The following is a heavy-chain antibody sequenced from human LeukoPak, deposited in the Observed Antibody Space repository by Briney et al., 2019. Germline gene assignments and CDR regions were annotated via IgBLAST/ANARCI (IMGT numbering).Heavy chain of an antibody. J-gene: IGHJ4*02. CDR3: ARESDAGAFDY. V-gene: IGHV1-69*05. CDR1: GGTFSSYA. Sequence: VASVKVSCKASGGTFSSYAISWVRQAPGQGLEWMGRIIPIFGTANYAQKFQGRVTITTDESTSTAYMELSSLRSEDTAVYYCARESDAGAFDYWGQGTLVTVSS. CDR2: IIPIFGTA. D-gene: IGHD7-27*01.